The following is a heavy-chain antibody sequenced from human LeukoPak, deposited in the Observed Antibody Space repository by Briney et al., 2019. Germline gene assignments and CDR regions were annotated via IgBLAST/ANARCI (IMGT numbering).Heavy chain of an antibody. CDR1: GLSVGSNY. CDR2: IYTGGTT. J-gene: IGHJ4*02. CDR3: AREGRFQSFDY. Sequence: PGGSLRLSCAASGLSVGSNYMSWVRQAPGKGLEWVSAIYTGGTTHYAESVMGRFTISRDDSHNAVHLHMSGLRAEDTAVYYCAREGRFQSFDYWGQGTLVAVSS. V-gene: IGHV3-53*01.